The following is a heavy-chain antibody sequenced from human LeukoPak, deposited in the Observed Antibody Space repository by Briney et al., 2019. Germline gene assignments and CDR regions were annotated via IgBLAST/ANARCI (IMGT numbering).Heavy chain of an antibody. Sequence: ASVKVSCKACGYTFTSYGISWVRQAPGQGLEWMGIINPSGGSTSYAQKFQGRVTMTRDTSTNTVYMELSSLRSEDTAVYYCAREIGPIQLHLWGSAFDYWGQGTLVTVSS. V-gene: IGHV1-46*01. D-gene: IGHD5-18*01. J-gene: IGHJ4*02. CDR1: GYTFTSYG. CDR3: AREIGPIQLHLWGSAFDY. CDR2: INPSGGST.